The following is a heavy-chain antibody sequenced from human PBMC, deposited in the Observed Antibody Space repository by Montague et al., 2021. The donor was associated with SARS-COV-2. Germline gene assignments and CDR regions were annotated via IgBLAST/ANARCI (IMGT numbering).Heavy chain of an antibody. CDR2: IYHSGTT. CDR1: GFSIGRGDY. J-gene: IGHJ3*02. Sequence: SETLSLTCTVSGFSIGRGDYWGWIRQPPGKGLEWIGSIYHSGTTXYNPSRQSRLTMSIDTSTNQFSLRLTSVTAADTAVFFRVREKAGGLRNVFDIWGQGTTVTVSS. CDR3: VREKAGGLRNVFDI. V-gene: IGHV4-38-2*02.